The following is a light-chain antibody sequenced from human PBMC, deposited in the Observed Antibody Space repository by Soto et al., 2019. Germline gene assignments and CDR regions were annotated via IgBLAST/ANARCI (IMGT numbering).Light chain of an antibody. Sequence: QSVLTQPPSASGTPGQRVTISCSGSSSNIGTNTVNWYQQLPGTAPKLLIYSNSNRPSGVPDRFSGSKSGTSASLAITGLQAEDEADYYCQSYDSSLSGVVFGGGTKVTVL. CDR1: SSNIGTNT. J-gene: IGLJ2*01. V-gene: IGLV1-44*01. CDR3: QSYDSSLSGVV. CDR2: SNS.